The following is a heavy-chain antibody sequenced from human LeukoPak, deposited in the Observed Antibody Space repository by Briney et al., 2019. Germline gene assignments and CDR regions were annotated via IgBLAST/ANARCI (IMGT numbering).Heavy chain of an antibody. CDR3: ARMGGLTPILWWNDDAFDI. CDR2: ISGSGGST. D-gene: IGHD2-21*01. J-gene: IGHJ3*02. CDR1: GFTFSRYG. Sequence: GGSLRLSCAASGFTFSRYGMSWVRQAPGKGLEWVSAISGSGGSTYYADSVKGRFTISRDISKNTLYLQINSLRAEDTAVYYCARMGGLTPILWWNDDAFDIWGQGTMVTVSS. V-gene: IGHV3-23*01.